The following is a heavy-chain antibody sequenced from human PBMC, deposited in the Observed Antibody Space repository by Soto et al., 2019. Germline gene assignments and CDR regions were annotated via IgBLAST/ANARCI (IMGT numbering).Heavy chain of an antibody. J-gene: IGHJ6*03. V-gene: IGHV4-34*01. CDR3: ARVSTMVRGVHRRYYMDV. D-gene: IGHD3-10*01. CDR1: GGSFSGYY. CDR2: INHSGST. Sequence: SETLSLTCAVYGGSFSGYYWSWIRQPPGKGLEWIGEINHSGSTNYNPSLKSRVTISVDTSKNQFSLKLSSVTAADTAVYYCARVSTMVRGVHRRYYMDVWGKGTTVTVSS.